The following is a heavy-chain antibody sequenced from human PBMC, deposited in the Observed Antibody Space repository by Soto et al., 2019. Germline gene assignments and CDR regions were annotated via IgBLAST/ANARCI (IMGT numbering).Heavy chain of an antibody. CDR1: GFTFGDFA. D-gene: IGHD2-2*01. CDR3: ARIGPEAAMRWFFDY. J-gene: IGHJ4*02. V-gene: IGHV3-49*04. CDR2: IRATPAGGTA. Sequence: GGSLRLSCATSGFTFGDFALTWVRQAPGRGLEWVSFIRATPAGGTAEYAASVKDRFIMSRDDSKSIAYLQMNSLKTEDTAVYYCARIGPEAAMRWFFDYWGQGTPVTSPQ.